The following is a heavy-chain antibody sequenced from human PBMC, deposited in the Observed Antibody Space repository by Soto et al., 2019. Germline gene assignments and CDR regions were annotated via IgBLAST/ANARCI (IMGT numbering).Heavy chain of an antibody. CDR2: IYYSGST. D-gene: IGHD3-16*02. Sequence: SETLSLTCTVSGGSISSYYWSWIRQPPGKGLEWIGYIYYSGSTNYNPSLKSRVTISVDTSKNQFSLKLSSVTAADTAVYYGARAYTLRLGELSLPYYLDYWGQGT. V-gene: IGHV4-59*01. CDR1: GGSISSYY. CDR3: ARAYTLRLGELSLPYYLDY. J-gene: IGHJ4*02.